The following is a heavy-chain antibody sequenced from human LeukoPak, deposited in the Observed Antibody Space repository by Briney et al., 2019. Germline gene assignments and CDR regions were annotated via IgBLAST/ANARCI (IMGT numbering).Heavy chain of an antibody. Sequence: GGSLRLSCAASGFTFSSYAMTWVRQAPGKGLEWVSSLSGSGGYTYHANSVKGRFTISRDNSKNTLYLRMNSLRAEDTAVYYCAKGMGYYDGIDVWGQGTTVTVSS. CDR2: LSGSGGYT. D-gene: IGHD1-26*01. CDR3: AKGMGYYDGIDV. V-gene: IGHV3-23*01. J-gene: IGHJ6*02. CDR1: GFTFSSYA.